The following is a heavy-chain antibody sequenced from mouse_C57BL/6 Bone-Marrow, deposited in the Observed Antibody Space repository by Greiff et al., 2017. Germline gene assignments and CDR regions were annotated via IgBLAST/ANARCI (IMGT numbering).Heavy chain of an antibody. CDR3: ASRRGLPAWFAY. V-gene: IGHV1-64*01. Sequence: QVQLQQPGAELVKPGASVKLSCKASGYTFTSYWMHWVKQRPGQGLEWIGMIHPNSGSTNYNEKFKSKATLTVDKSSSTAYMPLSSLTSEDSAVYYCASRRGLPAWFAYWGQGTLVTVSA. CDR1: GYTFTSYW. D-gene: IGHD2-4*01. J-gene: IGHJ3*01. CDR2: IHPNSGST.